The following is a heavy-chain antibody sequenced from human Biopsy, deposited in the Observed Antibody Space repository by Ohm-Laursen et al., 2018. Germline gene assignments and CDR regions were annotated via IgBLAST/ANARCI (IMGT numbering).Heavy chain of an antibody. Sequence: SETLSLTCAVYGGSFNGYFWSWIRQPPGKGLEWIGDITQSGSTNYSPSLKSRVTISVGTAKKQFSLSLRSVTAADTAVYYCARVPLPGIGAAYQGRFLYGMDVWGRGSTVTVSS. CDR3: ARVPLPGIGAAYQGRFLYGMDV. D-gene: IGHD6-13*01. J-gene: IGHJ6*02. V-gene: IGHV4-34*01. CDR2: ITQSGST. CDR1: GGSFNGYF.